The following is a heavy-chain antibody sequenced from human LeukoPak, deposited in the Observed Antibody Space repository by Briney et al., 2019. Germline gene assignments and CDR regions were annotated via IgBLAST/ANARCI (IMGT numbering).Heavy chain of an antibody. V-gene: IGHV4-30-4*01. J-gene: IGHJ5*02. CDR2: IYYSGST. CDR1: GGSISSGDYY. CDR3: ANYGSGSYRFDP. D-gene: IGHD3-10*01. Sequence: ASQTLSLTCTVSGGSISSGDYYWSWIRQPPGKGLEWIGYIYYSGSTYYNPSLKSRVTISVDTSKNQFSLKLNSVTAADTAVYYCANYGSGSYRFDPWGQGTLVTVSS.